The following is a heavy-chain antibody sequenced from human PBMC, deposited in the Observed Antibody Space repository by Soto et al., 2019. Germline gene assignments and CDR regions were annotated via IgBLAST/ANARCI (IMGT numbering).Heavy chain of an antibody. CDR2: IYYSGST. J-gene: IGHJ4*02. V-gene: IGHV4-59*01. Sequence: SETLSLTCTVSGGSISTYYWSWIRQPPGKGLEWIGYIYYSGSTFYNPSLKSRVTISVDTPKNQFSLKLSSVTAADTAVYYCARSSSIADPLWLWGQGTLVTVSS. CDR1: GGSISTYY. D-gene: IGHD6-6*01. CDR3: ARSSSIADPLWL.